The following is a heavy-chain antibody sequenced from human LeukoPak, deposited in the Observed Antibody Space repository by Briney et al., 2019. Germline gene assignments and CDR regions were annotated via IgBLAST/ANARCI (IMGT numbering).Heavy chain of an antibody. Sequence: PGGSLRVSCAASGFTFSIYAMTWVRQAPGKGLEWVSVISGGGGSTYYGDSVKGRFTISRDNSKNTLFLQMNTLRVEDTAIYYCVKGDTVTTRPNFETWGQGALVTVSS. D-gene: IGHD4-17*01. CDR2: ISGGGGST. V-gene: IGHV3-23*01. CDR1: GFTFSIYA. J-gene: IGHJ4*02. CDR3: VKGDTVTTRPNFET.